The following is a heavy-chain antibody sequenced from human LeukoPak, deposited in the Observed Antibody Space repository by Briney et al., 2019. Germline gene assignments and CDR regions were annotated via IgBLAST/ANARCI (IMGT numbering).Heavy chain of an antibody. J-gene: IGHJ4*02. CDR2: IYYSGST. D-gene: IGHD3-3*01. CDR3: ARATSHNYDFWSANWGYYFDY. V-gene: IGHV4-30-4*08. CDR1: GGSISSGDYY. Sequence: SETLSLTCTVSGGSISSGDYYWSWIRQPPGKGLEWIGYIYYSGSTYYNPSLKSRVTISVDTSKNQFSLKLSSVTAADTAVYYCARATSHNYDFWSANWGYYFDYWGQGTLVTVSS.